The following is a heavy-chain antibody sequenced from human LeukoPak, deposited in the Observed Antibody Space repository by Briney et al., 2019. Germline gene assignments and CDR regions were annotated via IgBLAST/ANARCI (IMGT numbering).Heavy chain of an antibody. CDR3: ASSQPRYCSGGSCYSHYYGMDV. D-gene: IGHD2-15*01. CDR1: GGTFSSYA. V-gene: IGHV1-69*04. CDR2: IIPILGIA. J-gene: IGHJ6*02. Sequence: SVKVSCKASGGTFSSYAISWVRQAPGQGLEWMGRIIPILGIANYAQKFQGRVTITADKSTSTAYMELSSLRSEDTAVYYCASSQPRYCSGGSCYSHYYGMDVWGQGTTVTVSS.